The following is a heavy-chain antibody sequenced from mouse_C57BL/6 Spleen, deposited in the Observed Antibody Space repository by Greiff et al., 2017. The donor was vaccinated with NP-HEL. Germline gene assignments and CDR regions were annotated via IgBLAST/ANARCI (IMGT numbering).Heavy chain of an antibody. J-gene: IGHJ3*01. D-gene: IGHD2-4*01. CDR1: GFTFSSYA. CDR2: ISSGGDYI. CDR3: TKSQFDYGAY. V-gene: IGHV5-9-1*02. Sequence: EVKVEESGEGLVKPGGSLKLSCAASGFTFSSYAMSWVRQTPEKRLEWVAYISSGGDYIYYADTVKGRFTISRDNARNTLYLQMSSLKSEDTAMYYCTKSQFDYGAYWGQGTLVTVSA.